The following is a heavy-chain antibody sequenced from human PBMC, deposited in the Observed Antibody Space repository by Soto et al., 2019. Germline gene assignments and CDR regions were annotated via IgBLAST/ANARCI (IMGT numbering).Heavy chain of an antibody. CDR2: ISSSSSTI. CDR3: ASHYSSSWMYNWFDP. D-gene: IGHD6-13*01. Sequence: PGGSLRLSCAASGFTFSSYSMNWVRQAPGKGLEWVSYISSSSSTIYYADSVKGRFTISRDNAKNSLYLQMNSLRAEDTAVYYCASHYSSSWMYNWFDPWGQGTLVTVSS. J-gene: IGHJ5*02. CDR1: GFTFSSYS. V-gene: IGHV3-48*01.